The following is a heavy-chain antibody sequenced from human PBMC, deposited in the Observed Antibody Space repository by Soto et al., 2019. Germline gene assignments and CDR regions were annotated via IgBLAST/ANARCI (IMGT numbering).Heavy chain of an antibody. Sequence: KPSETLSLTCAVSGGSMSSFSWSWIRQPPGKGLELIGSISHSGRSEYNPSLKNRIILSVDVSKNQFSLNLKSMKAADTAVYYCARVAMXNYYDMWSGSTSYALDVWGQGTTVTVSS. CDR2: ISHSGRS. D-gene: IGHD3-3*01. CDR1: GGSMSSFS. CDR3: ARVAMXNYYDMWSGSTSYALDV. V-gene: IGHV4-59*13. J-gene: IGHJ6*02.